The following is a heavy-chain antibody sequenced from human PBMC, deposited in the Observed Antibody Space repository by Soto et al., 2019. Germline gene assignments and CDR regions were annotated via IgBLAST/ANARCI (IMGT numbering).Heavy chain of an antibody. CDR1: GFTFSRYS. Sequence: EVQLVESGGGLVKPGGSLRLSCAASGFTFSRYSMNWVRQAPGKGLEWVSSISSSSSYIYYADSVKGRFTISRDNARNSLYLQMNSLRAEDTAVYYCARDQGGVLWFREFGFDIWGQGTMVTVSS. J-gene: IGHJ3*02. CDR2: ISSSSSYI. CDR3: ARDQGGVLWFREFGFDI. V-gene: IGHV3-21*01. D-gene: IGHD3-10*01.